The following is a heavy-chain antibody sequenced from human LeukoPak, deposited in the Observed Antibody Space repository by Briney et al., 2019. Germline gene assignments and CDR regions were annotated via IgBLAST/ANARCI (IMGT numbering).Heavy chain of an antibody. CDR1: GYSISSGYY. CDR3: ARDQKRLLWFGELFFA. Sequence: KPSETLSLTCTVSGYSISSGYYWGWIRQPPGKGLEWIGSIYHSGSTYYNPSLKSRVTISVDTSKNQFSLKLSTVTAADTAVYYCARDQKRLLWFGELFFAWGQGTLVTVSS. D-gene: IGHD3-10*01. J-gene: IGHJ5*02. CDR2: IYHSGST. V-gene: IGHV4-38-2*02.